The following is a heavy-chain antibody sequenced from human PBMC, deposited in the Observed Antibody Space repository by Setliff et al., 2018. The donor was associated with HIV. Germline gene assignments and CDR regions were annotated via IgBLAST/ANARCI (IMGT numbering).Heavy chain of an antibody. CDR1: GGSISSYY. Sequence: SETLSLTCTVSGGSISSYYWSWIRQPPGKGLEWIGYIYTSGITNYNPSLKSRVTMSIDTSKNQFSLKLSSVTAADTAVYYCVRHTNHHNYWGQGTLVTVSS. D-gene: IGHD3-3*01. J-gene: IGHJ4*02. CDR2: IYTSGIT. CDR3: VRHTNHHNY. V-gene: IGHV4-4*09.